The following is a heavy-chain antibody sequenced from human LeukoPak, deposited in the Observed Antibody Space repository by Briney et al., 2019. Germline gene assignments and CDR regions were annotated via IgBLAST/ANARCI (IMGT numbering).Heavy chain of an antibody. D-gene: IGHD4/OR15-4a*01. CDR1: GGTFSSYA. V-gene: IGHV1-69*05. J-gene: IGHJ5*02. Sequence: SVKVSCKASGGTFSSYAISWVRQAPGQGLQWMGGIIPIFGTANYAQKFQGRVTITTDESTSTAYMELSSLRSEDTAVYYCAVPTIGWFDPWGQGTLVTVSS. CDR2: IIPIFGTA. CDR3: AVPTIGWFDP.